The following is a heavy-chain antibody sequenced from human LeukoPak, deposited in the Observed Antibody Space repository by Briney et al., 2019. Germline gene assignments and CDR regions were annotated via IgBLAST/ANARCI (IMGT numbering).Heavy chain of an antibody. J-gene: IGHJ4*02. Sequence: PAGSLRLSCAASGFIFTNAWMTWVRQAPGKGLESVGRIYRIVDSGKTDYAAPVNGRFTISRDDSKNTLYLQMDNLKTEDTAVYYCSTLSDTKAHESCPGGHCHGTSWGQGTRVTVSS. CDR3: STLSDTKAHESCPGGHCHGTS. CDR1: GFIFTNAW. CDR2: IYRIVDSGKT. D-gene: IGHD2-21*02. V-gene: IGHV3-15*01.